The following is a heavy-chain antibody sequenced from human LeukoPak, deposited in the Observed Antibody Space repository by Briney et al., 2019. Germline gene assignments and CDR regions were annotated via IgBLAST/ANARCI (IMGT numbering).Heavy chain of an antibody. Sequence: GGSLRLSCAASGFTFSSYGMHWVRQAPGKGLEWVAFIRYDGSNKYYADSVKGRFTISRDNSKNTLYLQMNSQRAEDTAVYYCAKYDWNDHYFQHWGQGTLVTVSS. CDR1: GFTFSSYG. V-gene: IGHV3-30*02. CDR2: IRYDGSNK. J-gene: IGHJ1*01. CDR3: AKYDWNDHYFQH. D-gene: IGHD1-20*01.